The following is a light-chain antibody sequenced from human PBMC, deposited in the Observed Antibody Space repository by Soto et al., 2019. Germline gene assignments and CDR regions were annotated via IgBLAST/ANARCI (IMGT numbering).Light chain of an antibody. CDR3: CSFATSGTWV. Sequence: QSALTQPASVSGSPGQSITISCTGTSSDVGGYNLVSWYQQHPGKAPKLMISEGNKRPSGISNRFSGSKSGNTASLTISGLQAEDEADYYCCSFATSGTWVFGGGTKLTVL. CDR1: SSDVGGYNL. J-gene: IGLJ3*02. V-gene: IGLV2-23*01. CDR2: EGN.